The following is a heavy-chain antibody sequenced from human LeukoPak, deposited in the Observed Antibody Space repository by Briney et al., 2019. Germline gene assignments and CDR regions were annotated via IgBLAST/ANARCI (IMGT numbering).Heavy chain of an antibody. CDR3: AKEKGSTWYDYFDY. V-gene: IGHV3-30*02. CDR2: IRSDGDDK. Sequence: GGSLRLSCATSGFTFSTFGMHWVRQVPGKGLQWVAFIRSDGDDKYYADSVKGRFTISRDNSKSTLYLQMNSLRAEDTALYYCAKEKGSTWYDYFDYWGQGTLVTVSS. D-gene: IGHD6-13*01. J-gene: IGHJ4*02. CDR1: GFTFSTFG.